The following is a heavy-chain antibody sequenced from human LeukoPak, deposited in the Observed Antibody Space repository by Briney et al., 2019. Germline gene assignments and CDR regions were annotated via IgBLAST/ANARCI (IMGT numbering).Heavy chain of an antibody. Sequence: SETLSLTCAVCGGSFSGYYWSGIRRPPGEGVEWSGEINHSGSTHYNPSLKSRVTISVQTSKNQFSLKLSSVTAAETAVYYCASRPGSEQQLATPWGQGTLVTVSS. D-gene: IGHD6-13*01. J-gene: IGHJ5*02. V-gene: IGHV4-34*01. CDR2: INHSGST. CDR1: GGSFSGYY. CDR3: ASRPGSEQQLATP.